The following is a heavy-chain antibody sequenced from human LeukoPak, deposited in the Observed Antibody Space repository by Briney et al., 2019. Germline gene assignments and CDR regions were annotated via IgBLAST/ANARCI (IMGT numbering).Heavy chain of an antibody. Sequence: GASVKVSCKASGYTFTSYDINWVRQATGQGLEWMGWMNPNSGNTGYAQKFQGRVTMTRNTSISTAYMELSSLRSEDTAVYYCARGLVIDYYDSSGYYDKYYYGMDVWGQGTTVTVSS. CDR1: GYTFTSYD. J-gene: IGHJ6*02. V-gene: IGHV1-8*01. CDR2: MNPNSGNT. D-gene: IGHD3-22*01. CDR3: ARGLVIDYYDSSGYYDKYYYGMDV.